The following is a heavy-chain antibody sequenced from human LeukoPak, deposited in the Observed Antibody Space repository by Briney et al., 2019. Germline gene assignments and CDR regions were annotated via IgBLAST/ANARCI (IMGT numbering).Heavy chain of an antibody. J-gene: IGHJ4*02. CDR1: GFTFSSYE. V-gene: IGHV3-48*03. Sequence: GGSLRLSCAASGFTFSSYEMNWVRQAPGKGLEWVSYISSSGSTIYYADSVKGRFTISRDNAKNSLYLQMNSLRAEDTAVYYCARLRVGTAMVLGYWGQGTLVTVSS. CDR3: ARLRVGTAMVLGY. D-gene: IGHD5-18*01. CDR2: ISSSGSTI.